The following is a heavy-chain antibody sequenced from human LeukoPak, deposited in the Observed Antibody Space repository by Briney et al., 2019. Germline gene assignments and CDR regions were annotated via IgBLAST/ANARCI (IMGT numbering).Heavy chain of an antibody. D-gene: IGHD2-15*01. CDR1: GFTFSSHG. CDR2: ITSGTRT. Sequence: GGSLRLSCVASGFTFSSHGMNWVRQAPGKGLEWVSGITSGTRTYYADSVKGRFTMSRDNAKNSLYLQMNSLSAEDTAVYYCARPVVAATTPDTFDIWGQGTMVTVSS. V-gene: IGHV3-48*04. J-gene: IGHJ3*02. CDR3: ARPVVAATTPDTFDI.